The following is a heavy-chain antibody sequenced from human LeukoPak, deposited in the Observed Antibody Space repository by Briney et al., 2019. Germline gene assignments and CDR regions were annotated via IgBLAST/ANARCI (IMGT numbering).Heavy chain of an antibody. J-gene: IGHJ4*02. CDR3: AKDKATKGPNIVVVPAAIDY. Sequence: GGSLRLSCAASGFSFSAYPMGWVRQAPGKGLQWLSGISASGDVTFHADRVKGRFAISRDNSKNTLYLQMNSLRAEDTAVYYCAKDKATKGPNIVVVPAAIDYWGQGTLVTVSS. CDR2: ISASGDVT. D-gene: IGHD2-2*01. V-gene: IGHV3-23*01. CDR1: GFSFSAYP.